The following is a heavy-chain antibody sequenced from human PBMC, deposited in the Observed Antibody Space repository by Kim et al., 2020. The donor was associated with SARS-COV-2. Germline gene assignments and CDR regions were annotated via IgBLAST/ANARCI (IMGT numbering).Heavy chain of an antibody. CDR2: IYSGGSST. J-gene: IGHJ4*02. D-gene: IGHD3-10*01. CDR3: AKDGSWNYYGSGSSDY. V-gene: IGHV3-23*03. CDR1: GFTFSSYA. Sequence: GGSLRLSCAASGFTFSSYAMSWVRQAPGKGLEWVSVIYSGGSSTYYADSVKGRFTISRDNSKNTLYLQMNSLRAEDTAVYYCAKDGSWNYYGSGSSDYWGQGTLVTVSS.